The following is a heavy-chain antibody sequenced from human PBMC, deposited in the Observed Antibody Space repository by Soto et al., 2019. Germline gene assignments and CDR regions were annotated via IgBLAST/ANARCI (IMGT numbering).Heavy chain of an antibody. J-gene: IGHJ5*02. V-gene: IGHV3-20*01. CDR1: GFTFSSYA. D-gene: IGHD3-10*01. Sequence: GGSLILSCAASGFTFSSYAMHWVRQATGKGLEWVSGINHNGSKTGYADSVKGRFTISRDNAKNSLYLQMNSLRAEDTALYHCAREYGSGSSPPWFDPWGQETLVTVSS. CDR3: AREYGSGSSPPWFDP. CDR2: INHNGSKT.